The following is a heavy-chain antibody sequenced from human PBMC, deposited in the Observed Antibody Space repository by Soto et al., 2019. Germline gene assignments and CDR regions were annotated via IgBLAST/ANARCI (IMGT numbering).Heavy chain of an antibody. CDR1: GFTFSSYW. J-gene: IGHJ1*01. V-gene: IGHV3-74*01. D-gene: IGHD4-17*01. CDR2: INRDSSST. Sequence: EVQLVESGGGLVQPGGSLRLSCAASGFTFSSYWMHWVRQAPGKGLVWVSRINRDSSSTTYADSVKGRFTISRDNAKNMLYVQLNNLRAEDTAVYYCARGDRYGGAEYFQYWGQGTLVTVSS. CDR3: ARGDRYGGAEYFQY.